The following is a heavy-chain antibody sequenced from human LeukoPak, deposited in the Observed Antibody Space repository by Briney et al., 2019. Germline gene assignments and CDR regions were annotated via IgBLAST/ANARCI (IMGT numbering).Heavy chain of an antibody. V-gene: IGHV4-61*02. CDR1: GGSISSGSYY. D-gene: IGHD3-22*01. CDR2: IYTSGST. J-gene: IGHJ4*02. Sequence: PSETLSLTCTVSGGSISSGSYYWSWIRQPAGKGLEWIGRIYTSGSTNYNPSLKSRVTISVDTSKNQFSLKLSSVTAADTAVYYCAKSGYDSSGYYFDYWGQGTLVTVSS. CDR3: AKSGYDSSGYYFDY.